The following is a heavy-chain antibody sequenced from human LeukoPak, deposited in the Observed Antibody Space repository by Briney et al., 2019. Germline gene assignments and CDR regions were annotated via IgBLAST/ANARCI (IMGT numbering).Heavy chain of an antibody. CDR1: GGTFSSYS. V-gene: IGHV1-69*05. CDR2: IMPLFNTA. Sequence: GASVKVSCKASGGTFSSYSITWVRQAPGQGLEWMGGIMPLFNTANYAQQFQGRVTITTDGSTSTAYMELGSLRFEDTAMYYCARVDRYHYYLDVWGKGTTVTVSS. J-gene: IGHJ6*03. CDR3: ARVDRYHYYLDV.